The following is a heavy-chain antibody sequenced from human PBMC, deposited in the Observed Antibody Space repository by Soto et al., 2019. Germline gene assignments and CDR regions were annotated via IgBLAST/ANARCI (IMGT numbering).Heavy chain of an antibody. CDR3: ARITYDFWSDGALDGMDV. CDR1: GFSLSNARMG. CDR2: IFSNDEK. D-gene: IGHD3-3*01. V-gene: IGHV2-26*01. Sequence: GSGPTLVNPTETLTLTCTVSGFSLSNARMGVSWIRQPPGKALEWLAHIFSNDEKSYSTSLKSRLTISKDTSKSQVVLTMTNMDPVDTATYYCARITYDFWSDGALDGMDVWGQGTTVTVSS. J-gene: IGHJ6*02.